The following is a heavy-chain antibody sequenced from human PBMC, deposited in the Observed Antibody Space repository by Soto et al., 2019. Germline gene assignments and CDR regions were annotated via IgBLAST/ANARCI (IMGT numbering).Heavy chain of an antibody. Sequence: QVQLVESGGGVVQPGRSLRLSCTASGFTYTTHAMHWVRQAPGKGLEWVAIISLDGTIKYYADSVKGRFTISRDTSKNTLYLQMNSLGPEYTAVYYCARDGRWNLDFWGQGTLVTVSS. D-gene: IGHD1-1*01. CDR2: ISLDGTIK. J-gene: IGHJ4*02. CDR3: ARDGRWNLDF. CDR1: GFTYTTHA. V-gene: IGHV3-30-3*01.